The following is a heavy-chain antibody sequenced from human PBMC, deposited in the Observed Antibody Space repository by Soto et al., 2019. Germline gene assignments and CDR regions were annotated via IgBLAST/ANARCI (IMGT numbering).Heavy chain of an antibody. CDR2: IYYSGST. CDR1: GGSISSGDYY. Sequence: SETLSLTCTVSGGSISSGDYYWSWIRQPPGKGLEWIGYIYYSGSTYYNPSLKSRVTISVDTSKNQFSLKLSSVTAADTAVYYCARARLTIFGVVIDFDYWGKGTLVPVSS. CDR3: ARARLTIFGVVIDFDY. J-gene: IGHJ4*02. D-gene: IGHD3-3*01. V-gene: IGHV4-30-4*01.